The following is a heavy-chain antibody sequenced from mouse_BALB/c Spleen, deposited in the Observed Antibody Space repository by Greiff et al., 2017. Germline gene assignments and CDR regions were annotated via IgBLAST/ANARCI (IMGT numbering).Heavy chain of an antibody. J-gene: IGHJ1*01. Sequence: VKLQQSGAELVRPGVSVKISCKGSGYTFTDYAMHWVKPSHAKSLEWIGVISTYYGDASYNQKFKGKATMTVDKSSSTAYMELARLTSEDSAIYYCARGPYGKPYCDVGGAGTTVTVSS. D-gene: IGHD2-1*01. CDR1: GYTFTDYA. CDR3: ARGPYGKPYCDV. V-gene: IGHV1S137*01. CDR2: ISTYYGDA.